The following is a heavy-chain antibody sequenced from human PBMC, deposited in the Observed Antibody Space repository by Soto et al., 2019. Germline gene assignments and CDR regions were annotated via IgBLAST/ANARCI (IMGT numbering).Heavy chain of an antibody. J-gene: IGHJ6*02. CDR1: GYTFTGYA. V-gene: IGHV1-69*13. CDR2: IIPIFGTA. D-gene: IGHD3-16*01. Sequence: SVKVSCKASGYTFTGYAMHWVRQAPGQRLEWMGGIIPIFGTANYARKFQGRVTITADESTSTAYMELSSLRSEDTAVYYCARDSTLGYYGMDVWGQGTTVTVSS. CDR3: ARDSTLGYYGMDV.